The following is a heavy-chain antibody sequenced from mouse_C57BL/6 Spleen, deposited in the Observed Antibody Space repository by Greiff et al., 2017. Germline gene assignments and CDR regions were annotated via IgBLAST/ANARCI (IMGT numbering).Heavy chain of an antibody. CDR1: GYSFTGYF. V-gene: IGHV1-20*01. D-gene: IGHD1-1*01. J-gene: IGHJ4*01. CDR2: INPYNGDT. Sequence: EVKLLESGPELVKPGDSVKISCKASGYSFTGYFMNWVMQSHGKSLEWIGRINPYNGDTFYNQKFKGKATLTVDKSSSTAHMELRSLTSEDSAVYYCARKDYGSSYAMDYWGQGTSVTVSS. CDR3: ARKDYGSSYAMDY.